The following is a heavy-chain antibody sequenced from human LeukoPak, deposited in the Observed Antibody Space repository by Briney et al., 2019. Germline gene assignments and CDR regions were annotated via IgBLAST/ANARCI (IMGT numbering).Heavy chain of an antibody. CDR1: GYILSDYY. CDR2: IDPNSGGT. V-gene: IGHV1-2*02. J-gene: IGHJ6*02. Sequence: ASVQVSCKASGYILSDYYVHWIRQAPGQGLEWMGWIDPNSGGTHRAPNFQGRATMTRDSAISTVYLDLRRLTSDDTAIYYCARSRRPFYYYGMHVWGLGTSVTVSS. CDR3: ARSRRPFYYYGMHV.